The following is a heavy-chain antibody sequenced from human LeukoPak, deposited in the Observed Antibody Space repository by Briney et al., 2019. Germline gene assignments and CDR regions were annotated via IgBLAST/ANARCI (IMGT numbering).Heavy chain of an antibody. CDR1: GFTFSSYG. CDR3: AKDREMATIIDY. CDR2: IRYDGSNK. Sequence: GGSLRLPCAASGFTFSSYGMHWVRQAPGKGLEWVAFIRYDGSNKYYADSVKGRFTISRDKSKNTLYLQMNSLRAEDTAVYYCAKDREMATIIDYWGQGTLVTVSS. J-gene: IGHJ4*02. D-gene: IGHD5-24*01. V-gene: IGHV3-30*02.